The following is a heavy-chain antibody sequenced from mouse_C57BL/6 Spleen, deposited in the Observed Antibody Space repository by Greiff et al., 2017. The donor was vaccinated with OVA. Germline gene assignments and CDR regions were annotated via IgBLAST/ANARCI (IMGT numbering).Heavy chain of an antibody. J-gene: IGHJ4*01. Sequence: EVKLMESGGGLVQPGGSLSLSCAASGFTFTDYYMSWVRQPPGKALEWLGFIRNKANGYTTEYSASVKGRFTISRDNSQSILYLQMNALRAEDSATYYCATRGYAYAMDYWGQGTSVTVSS. CDR2: IRNKANGYTT. CDR3: ATRGYAYAMDY. D-gene: IGHD2-2*01. V-gene: IGHV7-3*01. CDR1: GFTFTDYY.